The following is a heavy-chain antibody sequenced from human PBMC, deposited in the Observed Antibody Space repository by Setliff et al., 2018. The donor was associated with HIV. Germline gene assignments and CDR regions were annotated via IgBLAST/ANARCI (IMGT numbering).Heavy chain of an antibody. J-gene: IGHJ6*03. CDR1: GFTFSSYG. Sequence: GGSLRLSCAASGFTFSSYGMHWVRQAPGKGLEWVAVIWYDGSNKYYADSVKGRFTISRDNSKNTLYLQMNSLRVEDTAVYYCARVREGYESSGFYVYYYYYYMDLWGKGTTVTVSS. CDR2: IWYDGSNK. CDR3: ARVREGYESSGFYVYYYYYYMDL. V-gene: IGHV3-33*01. D-gene: IGHD6-19*01.